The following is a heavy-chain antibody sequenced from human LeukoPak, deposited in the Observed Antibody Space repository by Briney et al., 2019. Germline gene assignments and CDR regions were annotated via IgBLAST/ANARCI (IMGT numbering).Heavy chain of an antibody. D-gene: IGHD3-22*01. CDR1: GYTFTSYG. CDR2: GSAYNGNT. CDR3: AQMYYYDSSGYYYFQH. Sequence: ASVKVSCKASGYTFTSYGISWVRQAPGQGLEWMGWGSAYNGNTNYAQELQGRVTMTTDTSTSTAYMELRSLRSDDTAVYYCAQMYYYDSSGYYYFQHWGQGTLVTVSS. V-gene: IGHV1-18*01. J-gene: IGHJ1*01.